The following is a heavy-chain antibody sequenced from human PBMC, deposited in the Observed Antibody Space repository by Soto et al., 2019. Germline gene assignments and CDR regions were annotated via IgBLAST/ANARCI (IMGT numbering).Heavy chain of an antibody. CDR3: ERGRNVVVTHNYFDY. CDR1: GGSISSGDYY. D-gene: IGHD2-21*02. CDR2: INHSGST. V-gene: IGHV4-39*07. Sequence: SETLSLTCTVSGGSISSGDYYWSWIRQPPGKGLEWIGEINHSGSTNYNPSLKSRVTISVDTSKNQFSLKLSSVTAADTAVYYCERGRNVVVTHNYFDYWGQGTLVTVSS. J-gene: IGHJ4*02.